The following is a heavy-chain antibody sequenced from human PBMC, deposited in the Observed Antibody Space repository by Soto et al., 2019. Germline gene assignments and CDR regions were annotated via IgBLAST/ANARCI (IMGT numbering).Heavy chain of an antibody. Sequence: QVQLVESGGGVVQPGRSLRLSCAASGFTFSSYAFHWVRQAPGKGLEWVALIAYDGSNKYYADSVKGRFTISRDTSKNTLALQMNSLRAEDTAVYYCARDKGGPWVSESSVYYYYGLDVWGQGTTVTVSS. CDR3: ARDKGGPWVSESSVYYYYGLDV. J-gene: IGHJ6*02. CDR2: IAYDGSNK. CDR1: GFTFSSYA. V-gene: IGHV3-30-3*01. D-gene: IGHD1-26*01.